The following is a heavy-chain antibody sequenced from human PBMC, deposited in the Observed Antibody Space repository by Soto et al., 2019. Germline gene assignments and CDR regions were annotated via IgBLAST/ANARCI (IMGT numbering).Heavy chain of an antibody. V-gene: IGHV3-33*06. CDR1: GVTFSSYG. CDR3: SKSDHRTQHSY. J-gene: IGHJ4*01. Sequence: SLRLSCTASGVTFSSYGMHWVRQAPGKGLEGVAVIWYDGSNKYYADSVKGRFTISRDNSKNTLHLQMNSLRAEDTAVYYCSKSDHRTQHSYWRQRSPVTVSA. D-gene: IGHD1-7*01. CDR2: IWYDGSNK.